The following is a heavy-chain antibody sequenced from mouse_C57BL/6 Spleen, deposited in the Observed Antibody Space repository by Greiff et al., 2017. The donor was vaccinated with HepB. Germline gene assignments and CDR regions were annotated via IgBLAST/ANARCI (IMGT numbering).Heavy chain of an antibody. CDR3: ARRGGTTGGPMDY. J-gene: IGHJ4*01. CDR1: GYTFTSYT. CDR2: INPSSGYT. D-gene: IGHD1-1*01. V-gene: IGHV1-4*01. Sequence: VQLQQSGAELARPGASVKMSCKASGYTFTSYTMHWVKQRPGQGLEWIGYINPSSGYTKYNQKFKDKATLTADKSSSTAYMQLSSLTSEDSAVYYCARRGGTTGGPMDYWGQGTSVTVSS.